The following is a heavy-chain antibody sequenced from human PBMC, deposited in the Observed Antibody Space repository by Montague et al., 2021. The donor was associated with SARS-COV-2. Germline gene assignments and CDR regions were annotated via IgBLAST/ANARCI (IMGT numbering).Heavy chain of an antibody. J-gene: IGHJ6*02. CDR3: ARVAELDVFSVYYYGLDV. CDR1: GGSISSYY. D-gene: IGHD5/OR15-5a*01. CDR2: KYYSGST. Sequence: SETLSLTCTVSGGSISSYYWGWIRQPPGKGLEWIGFKYYSGSTYYNPTLKSRVTISVDTSKNQFSLNLRSVTTADTAVYYCARVAELDVFSVYYYGLDVWGQGTTVTVPS. V-gene: IGHV4-59*01.